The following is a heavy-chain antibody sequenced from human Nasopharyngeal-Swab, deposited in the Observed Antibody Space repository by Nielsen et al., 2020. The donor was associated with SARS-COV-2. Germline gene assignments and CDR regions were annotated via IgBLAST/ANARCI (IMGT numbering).Heavy chain of an antibody. V-gene: IGHV4-39*01. J-gene: IGHJ4*02. D-gene: IGHD3-10*01. Sequence: SETLSLTCTVSGGSISSSSYYWGWIRQPPGKGLEWIGSIYYSGSTYYNPSLKSRVTISVDTSKNQFSLKLSSVTAADTAVYYCASLGGGFRDNWGQGTLVTVSS. CDR3: ASLGGGFRDN. CDR1: GGSISSSSYY. CDR2: IYYSGST.